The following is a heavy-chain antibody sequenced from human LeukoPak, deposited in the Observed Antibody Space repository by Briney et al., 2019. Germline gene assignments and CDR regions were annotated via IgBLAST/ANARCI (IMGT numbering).Heavy chain of an antibody. Sequence: SETLSLTCTVSGYSISSGYYWGWIRQPPGKGLEWIGSIYHSGSTYYNPSLKSRVTISVDTSKNQFSLKLSSVTAADTAVYYCASLRVIGVTTGFDYWGQGTLVTVSS. J-gene: IGHJ4*02. D-gene: IGHD4-17*01. V-gene: IGHV4-38-2*02. CDR1: GYSISSGYY. CDR2: IYHSGST. CDR3: ASLRVIGVTTGFDY.